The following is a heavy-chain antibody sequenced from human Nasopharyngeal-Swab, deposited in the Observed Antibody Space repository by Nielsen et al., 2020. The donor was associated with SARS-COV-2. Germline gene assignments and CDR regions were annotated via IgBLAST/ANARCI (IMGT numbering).Heavy chain of an antibody. V-gene: IGHV4-4*07. Sequence: SETLSLTCTVSGGSISSYYWSWIRQPAGKGLEWIGRIYTSGSTNYNPSLKSRVTISVDTSKNQFSLKLSSVTAADTAVYYCATEAAAGSDWFDPWGQGTLVTVSS. D-gene: IGHD6-13*01. J-gene: IGHJ5*02. CDR2: IYTSGST. CDR3: ATEAAAGSDWFDP. CDR1: GGSISSYY.